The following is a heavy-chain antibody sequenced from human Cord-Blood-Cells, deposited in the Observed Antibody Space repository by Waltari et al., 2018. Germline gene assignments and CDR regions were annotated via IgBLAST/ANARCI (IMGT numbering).Heavy chain of an antibody. CDR2: IWYDGSNK. CDR1: GFTISSYG. D-gene: IGHD1-26*01. J-gene: IGHJ4*02. CDR3: AKSGSYYYFDY. Sequence: VQLVESGGGVVQPGRSLRLSCAASGFTISSYGMHWVRQAPGKGLEWVAVIWYDGSNKYYADSVKGRFTISRDNSKNTLYLQMNSLRAEDTAMYYCAKSGSYYYFDYWGQGTLVTVSS. V-gene: IGHV3-33*08.